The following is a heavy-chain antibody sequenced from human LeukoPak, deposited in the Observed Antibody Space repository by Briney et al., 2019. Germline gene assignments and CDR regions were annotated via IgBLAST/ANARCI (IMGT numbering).Heavy chain of an antibody. V-gene: IGHV4-4*02. D-gene: IGHD2-21*01. CDR2: INHSGST. CDR3: ARGRIASGAYYYYMDV. J-gene: IGHJ6*03. CDR1: GGSISSSNW. Sequence: SETLSLTCAVSGGSISSSNWWSWVRQPPGKGLEWIGEINHSGSTIYNPSFKSRVTISVDTSKNQVSLKLSSVTAADTAVYYCARGRIASGAYYYYMDVWGKGTTVTVSS.